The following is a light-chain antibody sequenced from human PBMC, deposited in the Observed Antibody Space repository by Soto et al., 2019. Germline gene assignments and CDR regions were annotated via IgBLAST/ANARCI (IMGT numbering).Light chain of an antibody. CDR1: SSNVGSNKY. CDR3: SSYAGKVS. CDR2: DVI. V-gene: IGLV2-8*01. Sequence: QSALTPRPSASGSLGQSITISCTGTSSNVGSNKYVSWYQQHPGKAPKLIIYDVIERPSGVPNRFSGSKSGNTASLTVSGLQADDEAHYYCSSYAGKVSFGGGTKLTVL. J-gene: IGLJ2*01.